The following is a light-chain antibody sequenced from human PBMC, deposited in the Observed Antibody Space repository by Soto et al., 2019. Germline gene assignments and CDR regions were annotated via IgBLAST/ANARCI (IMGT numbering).Light chain of an antibody. CDR3: QQYDNPELT. CDR2: DAS. CDR1: QDISNY. J-gene: IGKJ4*01. V-gene: IGKV1-33*01. Sequence: DIQMTQSPSSLSASVGDRVTNTCQASQDISNYLNWYQQKPGKAPKPLIYDASNLETGVPSRFSGSGSGTDFTFTISSLQPEDIATYYCQQYDNPELTFGGGTKV.